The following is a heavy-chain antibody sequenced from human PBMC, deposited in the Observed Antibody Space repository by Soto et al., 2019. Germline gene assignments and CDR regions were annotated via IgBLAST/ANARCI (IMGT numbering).Heavy chain of an antibody. CDR1: GFTFSSYG. CDR3: AREGIVLVPAAISSWFDP. D-gene: IGHD2-2*01. CDR2: IWYDGSNK. V-gene: IGHV3-33*01. J-gene: IGHJ5*02. Sequence: QVQLVESGGGVVQPGRSLRLSCAASGFTFSSYGMHWVRQAPGKGLEWVAVIWYDGSNKYYADSVKGRFTISRDNSKNTLYLQMNSLRAEDTAVYYCAREGIVLVPAAISSWFDPWGQGTLVTVSS.